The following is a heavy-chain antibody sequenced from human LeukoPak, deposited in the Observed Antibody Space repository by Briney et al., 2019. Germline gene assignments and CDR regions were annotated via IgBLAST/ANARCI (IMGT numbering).Heavy chain of an antibody. J-gene: IGHJ6*03. V-gene: IGHV3-48*03. CDR2: ISSSGSTI. Sequence: GGSLRLSCAASGFTFSSYEMNWVRQAPGKGLEWVSYISSSGSTIYYADSVKSRSTISRDNAKNSLYLQMNSLRAEDTAVYYCAGNADYYYYYYMDVWGKGTTVTISS. D-gene: IGHD1-1*01. CDR1: GFTFSSYE. CDR3: AGNADYYYYYYMDV.